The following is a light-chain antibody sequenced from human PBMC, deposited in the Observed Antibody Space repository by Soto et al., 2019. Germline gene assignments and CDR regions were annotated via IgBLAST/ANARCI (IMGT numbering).Light chain of an antibody. CDR2: DVS. Sequence: QSALTQPRSVSGSPGQSVTISCTGASIDVGHYDYVSWYQQHPGKAPKLMIFDVSKRPSGVPDRFSGSKSGNTASLTISGLQAEDEADYYCCSYAGTSSVFGGGTKVTVL. J-gene: IGLJ3*02. CDR3: CSYAGTSSV. CDR1: SIDVGHYDY. V-gene: IGLV2-11*01.